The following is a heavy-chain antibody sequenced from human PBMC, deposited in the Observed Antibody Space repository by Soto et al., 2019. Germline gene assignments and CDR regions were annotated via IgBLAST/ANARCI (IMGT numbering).Heavy chain of an antibody. J-gene: IGHJ4*02. Sequence: PGGSLRLSCAASGFSFSDHYMDWVRQAPGKGLEWVGRTRNKANGYTTEYAASVKDRFTISRDDSKSSVYLQMDSLKTEDTAVYYCVRVGSCSGGSCSPLDYWGQGTLVTVSS. V-gene: IGHV3-72*01. CDR2: TRNKANGYTT. CDR3: VRVGSCSGGSCSPLDY. D-gene: IGHD2-15*01. CDR1: GFSFSDHY.